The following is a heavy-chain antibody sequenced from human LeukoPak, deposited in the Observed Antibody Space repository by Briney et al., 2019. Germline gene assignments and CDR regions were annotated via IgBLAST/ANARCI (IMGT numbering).Heavy chain of an antibody. CDR3: AFGLLTSFDC. V-gene: IGHV1-24*01. J-gene: IGHJ4*02. CDR2: FDPEDGET. Sequence: VASVKVSCKVSGYTLTELSMHWVRQAPGKGGEWMGGFDPEDGETHYAQKFQGRVTMPEDTSTDTAYMELSSLRSEDTAVYYCAFGLLTSFDCWGQGTLVTVSS. CDR1: GYTLTELS. D-gene: IGHD2-15*01.